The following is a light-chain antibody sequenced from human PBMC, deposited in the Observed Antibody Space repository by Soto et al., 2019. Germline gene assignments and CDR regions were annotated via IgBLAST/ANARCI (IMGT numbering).Light chain of an antibody. J-gene: IGKJ1*01. CDR2: DAS. CDR3: HQYDNRPHT. Sequence: EIVLTQSPATLSVSPGESTTLSCRASQSVGSTLAWYQLKPGQSPRLLIYDASTRATGIPDRFSGTGSGTEXXXXXXXLXSEDFAXXYXHQYDNRPHTFGQGTKVDIK. V-gene: IGKV3-15*01. CDR1: QSVGST.